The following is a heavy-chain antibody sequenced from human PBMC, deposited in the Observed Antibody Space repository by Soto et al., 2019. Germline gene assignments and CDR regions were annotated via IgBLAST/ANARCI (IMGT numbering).Heavy chain of an antibody. CDR2: IYYSGST. D-gene: IGHD3-3*01. Sequence: SETLSLTCTVSGGSISSYYWSWIRQPPGKGLEWIGYIYYSGSTNYNPSLKSRVTISVDTSKNQFSLKLSSVTAADTAVYYCARGVRFLEWLFDYWGQGTLVTVSS. CDR1: GGSISSYY. J-gene: IGHJ4*02. CDR3: ARGVRFLEWLFDY. V-gene: IGHV4-59*01.